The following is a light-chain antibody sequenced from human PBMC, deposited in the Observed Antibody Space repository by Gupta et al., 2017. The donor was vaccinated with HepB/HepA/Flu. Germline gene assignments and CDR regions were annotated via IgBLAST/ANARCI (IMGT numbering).Light chain of an antibody. V-gene: IGKV4-1*01. CDR2: SAF. CDR1: QTVLYISDSNTY. CDR3: QQYYSRPFK. Sequence: DIVMPQHSPSAPVFPGEKATFNCKYSQTVLYISDSNTYLDWFQQKPGHSPKLLIYSAFTRESGVPDRFSGSGSGTDFTLTINRLQAEDVGVYYGQQYYSRPFKFGPGTKVEI. J-gene: IGKJ1*01.